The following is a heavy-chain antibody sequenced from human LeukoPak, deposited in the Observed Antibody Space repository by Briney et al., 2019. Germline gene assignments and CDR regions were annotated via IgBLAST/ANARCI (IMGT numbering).Heavy chain of an antibody. CDR3: ARHQRLAWFDP. CDR2: ISDSGST. Sequence: NPSETLSLTCTVSGGSISTYQWSWIRQPPGKGLEWIGYISDSGSTNYNPSLKSRVTISVDTPKNQFSLKLSSVTAADTAVYYCARHQRLAWFDPWGQGTLVTVSS. V-gene: IGHV4-59*08. J-gene: IGHJ5*02. D-gene: IGHD6-25*01. CDR1: GGSISTYQ.